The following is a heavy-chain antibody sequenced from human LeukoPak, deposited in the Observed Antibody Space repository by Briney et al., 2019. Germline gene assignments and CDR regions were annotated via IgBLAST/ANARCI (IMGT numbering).Heavy chain of an antibody. V-gene: IGHV4-39*01. Sequence: PSETLSLTCTVSGGSISSSDYYWGWIRQPPGKGLEWIGTIYYSGSTYYNPSLKSRVTISVDTSKNQFSLKLSSVTAADTAVYYCARHVWGYCSSTSCYDSTIDYWGQGTLVTVSS. CDR1: GGSISSSDYY. D-gene: IGHD2-2*01. J-gene: IGHJ4*02. CDR2: IYYSGST. CDR3: ARHVWGYCSSTSCYDSTIDY.